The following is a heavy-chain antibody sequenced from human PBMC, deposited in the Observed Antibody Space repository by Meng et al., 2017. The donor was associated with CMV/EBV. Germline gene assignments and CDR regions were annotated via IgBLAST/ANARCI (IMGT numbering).Heavy chain of an antibody. V-gene: IGHV1-69*05. D-gene: IGHD3-9*01. J-gene: IGHJ5*02. CDR2: IIPIFGTA. CDR3: ARVAYYDILTGYDNWFDP. CDR1: TFSSYA. Sequence: TFSSYAISWMRQAPGQGLEWMGGIIPIFGTANYAQKFQGRVTITTDESTSTAYMELSSLRSEDTAVYYCARVAYYDILTGYDNWFDPWGQGTLVTSPQ.